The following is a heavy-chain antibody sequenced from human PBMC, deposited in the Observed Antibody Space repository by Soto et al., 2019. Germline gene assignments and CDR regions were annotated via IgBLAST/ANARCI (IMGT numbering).Heavy chain of an antibody. CDR2: ISGSGSST. D-gene: IGHD2-8*01. Sequence: GGSLRLSCAASGFSFSDYSMNWVRQAPGKGLEWVSAISGSGSSTYYRDSVKGRFTISKDNSKNTLYLQMNSLRAEDTAVYYCAARQTNPRSDAFDIWGQGTMVTVSS. CDR1: GFSFSDYS. V-gene: IGHV3-23*01. J-gene: IGHJ3*02. CDR3: AARQTNPRSDAFDI.